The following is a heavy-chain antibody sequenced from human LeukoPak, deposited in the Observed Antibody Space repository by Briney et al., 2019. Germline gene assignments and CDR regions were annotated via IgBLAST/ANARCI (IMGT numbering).Heavy chain of an antibody. V-gene: IGHV3-23*01. CDR2: ISASGVMT. J-gene: IGHJ4*02. CDR1: GFTFTNYA. Sequence: GGSLRLSCAASGFTFTNYAMTWVRQAPGKVLEGVSSISASGVMTYYADSVKGRFTVSRDNSKNSLYLQMNSLSAEDTAFYYCAINGGGDSGYGNFDYWGQGTLVTVSS. CDR3: AINGGGDSGYGNFDY. D-gene: IGHD5-12*01.